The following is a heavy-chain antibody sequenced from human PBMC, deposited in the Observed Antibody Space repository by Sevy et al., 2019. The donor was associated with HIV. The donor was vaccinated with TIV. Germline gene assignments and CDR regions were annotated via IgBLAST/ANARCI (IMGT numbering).Heavy chain of an antibody. J-gene: IGHJ4*02. Sequence: GGSLRLSCAASGFTFNNYWIHWVRQAPGKGLVWVSRITNDGSSTGYAGSVEGRFTLSRDNAKNTVYLQMDSRRAEDTAMYYCARDRGLSTPFDYWGQGALVTVSS. CDR3: ARDRGLSTPFDY. D-gene: IGHD3-16*02. V-gene: IGHV3-74*01. CDR1: GFTFNNYW. CDR2: ITNDGSST.